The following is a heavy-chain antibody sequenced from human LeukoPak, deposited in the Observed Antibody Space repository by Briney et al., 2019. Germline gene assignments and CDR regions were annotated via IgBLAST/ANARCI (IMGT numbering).Heavy chain of an antibody. J-gene: IGHJ6*03. V-gene: IGHV4-4*02. D-gene: IGHD6-13*01. CDR2: IYHSGST. CDR1: GGSISSSNW. CDR3: ARTTEAHSWRTRYYDYYMDV. Sequence: SGALSLTCAVSGGSISSSNWWSWVRQPPGKGLKWIGEIYHSGSTNYNPSLKSRVTISVDTSKNQFSLKLSSVTAADTAVYYCARTTEAHSWRTRYYDYYMDVWGKGTTVAVSS.